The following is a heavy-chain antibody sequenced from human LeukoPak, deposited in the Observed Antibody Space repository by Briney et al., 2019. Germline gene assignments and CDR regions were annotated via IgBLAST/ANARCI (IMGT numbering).Heavy chain of an antibody. CDR1: GYTFTSYV. J-gene: IGHJ4*02. V-gene: IGHV1-3*01. CDR2: INAVNGNT. CDR3: ARDHFYGSGTYNYFDY. Sequence: GASVKVSCKTSGYTFTSYVVHWVRQAPGQRLEWMGWINAVNGNTEYSQKFQGRVTIARDTSASTAYMELSSLRSEDTAVYYCARDHFYGSGTYNYFDYWGQGTLVTVSS. D-gene: IGHD3-10*01.